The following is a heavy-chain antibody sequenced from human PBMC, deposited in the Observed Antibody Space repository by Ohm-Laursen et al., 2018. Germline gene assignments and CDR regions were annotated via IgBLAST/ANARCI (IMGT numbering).Heavy chain of an antibody. CDR1: GFTFSSYW. V-gene: IGHV3-48*01. CDR2: ISSSSSTI. Sequence: SLRLSCTASGFTFSSYWMSWVRQAPGKGLEWVSYISSSSSTIYYADSVKGRFTISRDNAKNSLYLQMNSLRAEDTAVYYCARDKGYNLFDYWGQGTLVTVSS. D-gene: IGHD5-24*01. CDR3: ARDKGYNLFDY. J-gene: IGHJ4*02.